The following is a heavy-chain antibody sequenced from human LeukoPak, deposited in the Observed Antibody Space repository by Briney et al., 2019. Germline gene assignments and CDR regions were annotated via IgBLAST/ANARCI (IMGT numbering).Heavy chain of an antibody. CDR2: ITAYNGNT. Sequence: ASVKVSCKTSGYSFITYGISWVRQAPGQGLEWMGWITAYNGNTKSAQKLQDRVTMTTDTSTSTAYMELRSLRSDDTAVYYCARVNYYILTGYYIPHAFDIWGQGTMVTVSS. D-gene: IGHD3-9*01. V-gene: IGHV1-18*01. J-gene: IGHJ3*02. CDR3: ARVNYYILTGYYIPHAFDI. CDR1: GYSFITYG.